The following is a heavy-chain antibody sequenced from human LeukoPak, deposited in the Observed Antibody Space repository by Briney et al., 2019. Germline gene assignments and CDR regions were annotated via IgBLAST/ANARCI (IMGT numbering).Heavy chain of an antibody. V-gene: IGHV4-61*01. CDR2: IYYSGST. J-gene: IGHJ5*02. Sequence: PSQTLSLTCTVSGGSISSGTYYWSWIRQPPGKGLEWIGYIYYSGSTNYNPSLKSRVTISVDTSKNQFSLKLSSVTAADTAVYYCARARIAAALDPWGQGTLVTVSS. D-gene: IGHD6-13*01. CDR3: ARARIAAALDP. CDR1: GGSISSGTYY.